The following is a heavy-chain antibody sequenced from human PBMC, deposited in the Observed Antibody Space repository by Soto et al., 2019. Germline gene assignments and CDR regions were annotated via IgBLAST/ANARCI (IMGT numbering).Heavy chain of an antibody. CDR2: FDPEDGET. V-gene: IGHV1-24*01. Sequence: ASVKVSCKVSGYTLTELSMHWVRQAPGKGLEWMGGFDPEDGETIYAQKFQGRVTMTEDTSTDTAYMELSSPRSEDTAVYYCAIGGATLKDWFDPWGQGTLVTVSS. D-gene: IGHD1-26*01. CDR1: GYTLTELS. J-gene: IGHJ5*02. CDR3: AIGGATLKDWFDP.